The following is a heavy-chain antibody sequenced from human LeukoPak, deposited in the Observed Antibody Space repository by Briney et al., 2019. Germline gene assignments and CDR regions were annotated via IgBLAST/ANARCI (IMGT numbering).Heavy chain of an antibody. D-gene: IGHD6-13*01. Sequence: ASVKVSCKASGYTFTSYDINWVRQATGQGLEWMGWMNPNSGNTGYAQKLQGRVTMTTDTSTSTAYMELRSLRSDDTAVYYCARDRRPRAGTSDYWGQGTLVTVSS. CDR2: MNPNSGNT. V-gene: IGHV1-8*01. J-gene: IGHJ4*02. CDR1: GYTFTSYD. CDR3: ARDRRPRAGTSDY.